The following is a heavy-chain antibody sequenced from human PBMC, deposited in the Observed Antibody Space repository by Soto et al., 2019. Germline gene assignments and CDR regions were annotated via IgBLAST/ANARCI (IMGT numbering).Heavy chain of an antibody. V-gene: IGHV1-46*01. D-gene: IGHD3-10*01. Sequence: ASVKVSCKASGYTFTSYYMHWVRQAPGQGLEWMGIINPSGGSTSYAQKFQGRVTMTGDTSTSTVYMELSSLRSEDTAVYYCARSSMVRYYGMDVWGQGTTVTVSS. J-gene: IGHJ6*02. CDR1: GYTFTSYY. CDR3: ARSSMVRYYGMDV. CDR2: INPSGGST.